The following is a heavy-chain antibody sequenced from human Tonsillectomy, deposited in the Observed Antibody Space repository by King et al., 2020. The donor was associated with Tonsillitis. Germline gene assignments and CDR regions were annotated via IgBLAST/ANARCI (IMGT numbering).Heavy chain of an antibody. CDR2: ICYSGST. CDR3: DRGGVWFGALVS. Sequence: VQLQESGPGLVKPSQTLSLTCTVSGGSISSVDYYCSLIRQPPGKGLEWIGYICYSGSTYYNPSLKSRFTISVDTSKNQFSLKLSSVTAADTAVYYCDRGGVWFGALVSWGQGTLVTVSS. V-gene: IGHV4-30-4*01. CDR1: GGSISSVDYY. J-gene: IGHJ5*02. D-gene: IGHD3-10*01.